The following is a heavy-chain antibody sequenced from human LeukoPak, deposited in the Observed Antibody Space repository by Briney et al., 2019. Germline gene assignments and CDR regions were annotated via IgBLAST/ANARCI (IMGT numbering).Heavy chain of an antibody. CDR3: AKDGDCSGGSCYDY. CDR1: GGTFISYA. D-gene: IGHD2-15*01. CDR2: IIPIFATA. J-gene: IGHJ4*02. Sequence: ASVKVSCKASGGTFISYAISWVRQAPGQGIEWMGGIIPIFATANYAQKFQGRVTITADESTSTAYMELSSLRSEDTAVYYCAKDGDCSGGSCYDYWGQGTLVTVSS. V-gene: IGHV1-69*01.